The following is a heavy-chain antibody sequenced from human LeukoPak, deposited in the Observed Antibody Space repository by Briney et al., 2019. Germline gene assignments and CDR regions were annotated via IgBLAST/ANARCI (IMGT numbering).Heavy chain of an antibody. V-gene: IGHV3-23*01. CDR3: AKTGAITMIVVVTEDFDY. D-gene: IGHD3-22*01. CDR2: TSGSGGST. Sequence: GGSLRLSCAASGFTFSSYVMSWVRQAPGKGLEWVSATSGSGGSTYYADSVKGRFTISRDNSKNTLYLQMNSLRAEDTAVYYCAKTGAITMIVVVTEDFDYWGQGTLVTVSS. J-gene: IGHJ4*02. CDR1: GFTFSSYV.